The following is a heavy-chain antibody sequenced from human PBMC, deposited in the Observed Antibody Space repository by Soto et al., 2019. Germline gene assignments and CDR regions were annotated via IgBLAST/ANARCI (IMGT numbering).Heavy chain of an antibody. CDR3: AREVGYYDSSGRENWFDP. Sequence: GGSLRLSCAASGFTFSDYYMSWIRQAPGKGLEWVSYISSSSSYTNYADSVKGRFTISRDNAKNSLYLQMNSLRAEDTAVYYCAREVGYYDSSGRENWFDPWGQGTLVTVSS. CDR2: ISSSSSYT. J-gene: IGHJ5*02. D-gene: IGHD3-22*01. CDR1: GFTFSDYY. V-gene: IGHV3-11*06.